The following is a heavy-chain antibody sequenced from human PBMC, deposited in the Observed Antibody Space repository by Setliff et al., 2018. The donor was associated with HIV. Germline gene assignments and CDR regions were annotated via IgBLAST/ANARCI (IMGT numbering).Heavy chain of an antibody. Sequence: SLRLSCAASGFSFSTYGMHWVRQAPGKGLEWVALIWYDESNQYYADSVKGRFAISRDNSKNTLYLQMNSLRAEDTAVYYCARPYSSSWYLGMDVWGQGTTVTVSS. D-gene: IGHD6-13*01. V-gene: IGHV3-33*01. J-gene: IGHJ6*02. CDR1: GFSFSTYG. CDR3: ARPYSSSWYLGMDV. CDR2: IWYDESNQ.